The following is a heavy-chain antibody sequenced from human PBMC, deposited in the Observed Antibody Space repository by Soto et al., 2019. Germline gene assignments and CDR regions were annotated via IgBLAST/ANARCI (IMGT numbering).Heavy chain of an antibody. CDR3: ARVWGGAFDI. CDR2: IYYSGST. J-gene: IGHJ3*02. D-gene: IGHD3-10*01. Sequence: SETLSLSCTVSGGSISSSSYYWGWIRQPPGKGLEWIGSIYYSGSTYYNPSLKSRVTISVDTSKNQFSLKLSSVTAADTAVYYCARVWGGAFDIWAQRTMVTVSS. CDR1: GGSISSSSYY. V-gene: IGHV4-39*07.